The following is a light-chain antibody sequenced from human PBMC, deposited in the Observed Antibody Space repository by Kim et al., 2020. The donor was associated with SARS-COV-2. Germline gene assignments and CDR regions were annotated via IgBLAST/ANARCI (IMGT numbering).Light chain of an antibody. J-gene: IGLJ1*01. V-gene: IGLV1-40*01. Sequence: KVTTLSAVSDADIKERYDVHRYQQLPRTAPKLPIYGNSNRPSGAPDRFSGSKSRTSASMAITGHQAEDEAEYSCQTYDNSLSGYVFGTGTKVTVL. CDR1: DADIKERYD. CDR3: QTYDNSLSGYV. CDR2: GNS.